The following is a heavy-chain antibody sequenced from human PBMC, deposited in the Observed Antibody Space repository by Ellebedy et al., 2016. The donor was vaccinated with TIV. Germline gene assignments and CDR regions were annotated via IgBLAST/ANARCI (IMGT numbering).Heavy chain of an antibody. V-gene: IGHV1-69*13. Sequence: AASVKVSCKASGGTFSSYAISWVRQAPGQGLEWMGGIIPIFGTANYAQKFQGRVTITADESTSTAYMELSSLRSEDTAVYYCARGGYGSGSDNYGMDVWGQGTTVTVS. D-gene: IGHD3-10*01. J-gene: IGHJ6*02. CDR1: GGTFSSYA. CDR3: ARGGYGSGSDNYGMDV. CDR2: IIPIFGTA.